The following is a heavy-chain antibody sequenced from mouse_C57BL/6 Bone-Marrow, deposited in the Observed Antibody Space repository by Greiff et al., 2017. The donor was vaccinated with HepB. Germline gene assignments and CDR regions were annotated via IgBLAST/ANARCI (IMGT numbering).Heavy chain of an antibody. D-gene: IGHD1-1*01. CDR2: IDPSDSET. V-gene: IGHV1-52*01. CDR3: SRSVYYCGSSPFAY. CDR1: GYTFTSYW. Sequence: QVQLQQPGAELVRPGSSVKLSCKASGYTFTSYWMHWVKQRPIQGLEWIGNIDPSDSETHYNQKFKDKATLTVDKSSSTAYMQLSSLTSEDSAVYYCSRSVYYCGSSPFAYWGQGTLVTVSA. J-gene: IGHJ3*01.